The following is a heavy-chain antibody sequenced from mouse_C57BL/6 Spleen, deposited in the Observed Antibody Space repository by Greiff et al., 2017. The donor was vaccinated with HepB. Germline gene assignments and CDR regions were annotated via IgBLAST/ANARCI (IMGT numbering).Heavy chain of an antibody. J-gene: IGHJ2*01. CDR1: GFTFSSYA. V-gene: IGHV5-9-1*02. D-gene: IGHD2-12*01. Sequence: EVKLVESGEGLVKPGGSLKLSCAASGFTFSSYAMSWVRQTPEKRLEWVAYISSGGDYIYYADTVKGQFTISRDNARNTLYLQMSSLKSEDTAMYYCTRVGYSPYGGYFDYWGQGTTLTVSS. CDR2: ISSGGDYI. CDR3: TRVGYSPYGGYFDY.